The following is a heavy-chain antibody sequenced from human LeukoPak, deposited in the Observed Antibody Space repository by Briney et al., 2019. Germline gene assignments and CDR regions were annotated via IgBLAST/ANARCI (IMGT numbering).Heavy chain of an antibody. Sequence: GGSLRLSCAASGFSFSSSSMNWVRQAPGKGLEWLSYISGNGGVIQYADSVKGRFTISRDNAKNLLYLQMDSLRVEDTAIYYCARDPRTVRIWGQGTLVTVSS. CDR1: GFSFSSSS. V-gene: IGHV3-48*04. CDR3: ARDPRTVRI. J-gene: IGHJ4*02. CDR2: ISGNGGVI. D-gene: IGHD1-1*01.